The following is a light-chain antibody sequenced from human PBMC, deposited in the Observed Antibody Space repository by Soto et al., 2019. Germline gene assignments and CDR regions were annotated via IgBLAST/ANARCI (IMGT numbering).Light chain of an antibody. CDR2: GAS. J-gene: IGKJ5*01. Sequence: EIVMTQSPATLSVSPGERATLSCRASQSVSSNLAWYQQKPGQAPRLLIYGASTRATGIPARFSGSGSGTEFPLPISRLQSEDFAVYYCQQYNNWPPITFGQGTRLEIK. CDR3: QQYNNWPPIT. CDR1: QSVSSN. V-gene: IGKV3-15*01.